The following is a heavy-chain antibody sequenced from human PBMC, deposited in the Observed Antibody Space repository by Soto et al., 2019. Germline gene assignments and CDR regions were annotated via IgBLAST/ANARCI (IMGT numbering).Heavy chain of an antibody. Sequence: QVQLQESGPGLVEPAQTLSLTCTVSGGSISRGGYYWSWIRQRPGKGVEWIGYIYYTGSTYYNPSLKSRVTIEVDTSKNQFSLQLSSLTAADSAVYYCAIESRDLYYYYLDVWGKGTTVSVSS. CDR3: AIESRDLYYYYLDV. CDR1: GGSISRGGYY. CDR2: IYYTGST. J-gene: IGHJ6*03. V-gene: IGHV4-31*03.